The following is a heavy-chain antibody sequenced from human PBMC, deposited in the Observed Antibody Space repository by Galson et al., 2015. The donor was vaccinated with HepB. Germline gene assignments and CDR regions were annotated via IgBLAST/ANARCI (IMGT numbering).Heavy chain of an antibody. Sequence: SVKVSCKASGYTFTGYYMHWVRQAPGQGLEWMGWINPNSGGTNYAQKFQGRVTMTRDTSISTAYMELSRLRSDDTAVYYCARYCSSPSCPRAYYYYYGMDVWGQGTTVTVSS. D-gene: IGHD2-2*01. J-gene: IGHJ6*02. V-gene: IGHV1-2*02. CDR2: INPNSGGT. CDR3: ARYCSSPSCPRAYYYYYGMDV. CDR1: GYTFTGYY.